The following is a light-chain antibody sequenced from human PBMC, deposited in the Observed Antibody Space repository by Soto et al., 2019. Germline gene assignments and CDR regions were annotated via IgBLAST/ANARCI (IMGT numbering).Light chain of an antibody. J-gene: IGKJ1*01. CDR2: AAS. CDR1: QDINNY. V-gene: IGKV1-27*01. Sequence: DIQMTQSPSSLSASVGDRVTITCRASQDINNYLAWYQQKPGKVPKLLIYAASTLQSGVPSRFSGSGSGTDFTLTISSLQPEDVATYSCQRYKSGPWTFGQGTKVEIK. CDR3: QRYKSGPWT.